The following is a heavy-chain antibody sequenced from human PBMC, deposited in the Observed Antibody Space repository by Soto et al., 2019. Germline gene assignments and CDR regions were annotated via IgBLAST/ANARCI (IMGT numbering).Heavy chain of an antibody. CDR3: TRDRPHNWFDP. V-gene: IGHV3-74*01. J-gene: IGHJ5*02. CDR2: IDNDGSGT. Sequence: GGSLRLSCAASGFTFSSYWMHWVRQAPGKGLVWVSRIDNDGSGTTYADSVKGRFTISRDNARNTLYLQMNSLRVEDTAVYYCTRDRPHNWFDPWGQGTLVTVSS. CDR1: GFTFSSYW.